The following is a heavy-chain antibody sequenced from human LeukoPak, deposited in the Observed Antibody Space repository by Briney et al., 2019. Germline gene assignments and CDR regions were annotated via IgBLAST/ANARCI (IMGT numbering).Heavy chain of an antibody. Sequence: GGSLRLSCAASGFTFSSHAMSWIGQAPGKGLEWVSAISGSGGSTYYADSVKGRFTISRDNSKNTLYLQMNSLRAEDTAVYYCAKDYYYDSSGYYYDGDAFDIWGQGTMVTVSS. CDR1: GFTFSSHA. CDR3: AKDYYYDSSGYYYDGDAFDI. J-gene: IGHJ3*02. CDR2: ISGSGGST. V-gene: IGHV3-23*01. D-gene: IGHD3-22*01.